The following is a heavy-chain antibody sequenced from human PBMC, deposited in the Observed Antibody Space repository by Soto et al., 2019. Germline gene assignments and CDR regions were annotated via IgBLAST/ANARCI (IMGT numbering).Heavy chain of an antibody. CDR1: GGSITSYY. D-gene: IGHD2-2*01. V-gene: IGHV4-59*01. CDR3: ARMNQLAPKRNAFDI. J-gene: IGHJ3*02. Sequence: TSETLSLTCTVSGGSITSYYWSWIRQPPVKGLEWIGYIHYSGSTNHNPSLKSRVTISVDTSKNQFSLKLSSVTAADTAAYYCARMNQLAPKRNAFDIWGQGTTVTVS. CDR2: IHYSGST.